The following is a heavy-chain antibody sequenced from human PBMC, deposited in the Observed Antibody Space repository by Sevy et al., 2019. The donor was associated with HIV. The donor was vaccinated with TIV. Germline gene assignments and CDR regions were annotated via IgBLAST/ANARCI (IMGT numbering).Heavy chain of an antibody. CDR2: IYSGGNT. CDR1: GLTVSTNY. Sequence: GGSLRLSCVASGLTVSTNYMSWVRQAPGKGLEWVSGIYSGGNTYYADSVKGRFTISRDNSKNTVYLQMSSLRAEDTAVYYCARESVSGYNLWGQGTLVTVSS. J-gene: IGHJ4*02. CDR3: ARESVSGYNL. D-gene: IGHD5-12*01. V-gene: IGHV3-53*01.